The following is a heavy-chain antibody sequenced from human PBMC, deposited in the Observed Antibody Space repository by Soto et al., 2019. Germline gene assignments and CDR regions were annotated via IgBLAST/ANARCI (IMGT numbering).Heavy chain of an antibody. CDR1: GYTFTGYY. D-gene: IGHD3-22*01. Sequence: ASVKVSCKASGYTFTGYYMHWVRQAPGQGLEWMGWINPNSGGTNYAQKFQGWVTMTRDTSISTAYMELSRLRSDDTAVYYCARGGSSGYYLSDYYFDYWGQGTLVTVSS. V-gene: IGHV1-2*04. CDR2: INPNSGGT. J-gene: IGHJ4*02. CDR3: ARGGSSGYYLSDYYFDY.